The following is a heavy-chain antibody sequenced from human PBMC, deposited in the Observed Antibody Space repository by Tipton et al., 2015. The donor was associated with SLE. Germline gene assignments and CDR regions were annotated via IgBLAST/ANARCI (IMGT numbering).Heavy chain of an antibody. V-gene: IGHV1-8*01. Sequence: QSGPEVKKPGASVKVSCKASGYTFTSYDINWARQATGQGLEWMGWMNPNSGNTGYAQKFQGRVTMTRNTSISTAYMELSSLRSEDTAVYYCARHKTRIAARPADAFDIWGQGTMVTVSS. CDR2: MNPNSGNT. D-gene: IGHD6-6*01. CDR3: ARHKTRIAARPADAFDI. J-gene: IGHJ3*02. CDR1: GYTFTSYD.